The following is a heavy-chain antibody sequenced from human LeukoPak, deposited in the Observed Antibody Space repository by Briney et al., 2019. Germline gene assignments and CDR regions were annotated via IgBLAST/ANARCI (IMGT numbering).Heavy chain of an antibody. V-gene: IGHV4-4*02. Sequence: SETLSLTCAVSGGSVTTDWWTWVRQPPGKGLEWIGEIHHDGSPNCNPSLKSRVTISIDRSKNHLSLILSSVTDADTAVYYCASGGSYSWFHWGQGTLVTVSS. CDR2: IHHDGSP. D-gene: IGHD6-13*01. CDR1: GGSVTTDW. J-gene: IGHJ4*02. CDR3: ASGGSYSWFH.